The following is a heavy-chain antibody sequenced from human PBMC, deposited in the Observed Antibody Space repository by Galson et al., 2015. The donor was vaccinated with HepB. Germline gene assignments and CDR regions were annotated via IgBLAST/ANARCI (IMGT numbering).Heavy chain of an antibody. J-gene: IGHJ4*02. Sequence: SLRLSCAASGFTFSSYAMSWVRQAPGKGLEWVSAISGSGGSTYYADSVKGRFTISRDNSKNTLYLQMNSLRAEDTAVYYCAKDQRVNYDFWSGYSDGYFDYWGQGTLVTVSS. V-gene: IGHV3-23*01. CDR1: GFTFSSYA. D-gene: IGHD3-3*01. CDR3: AKDQRVNYDFWSGYSDGYFDY. CDR2: ISGSGGST.